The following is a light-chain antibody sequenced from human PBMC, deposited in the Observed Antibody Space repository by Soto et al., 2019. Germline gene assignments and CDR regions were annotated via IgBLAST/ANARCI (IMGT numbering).Light chain of an antibody. CDR2: DVN. V-gene: IGLV2-14*01. Sequence: QSALTQPASVSGSPGQSITISCTGSSSDVGGYNYVSWYQQHPGKAPKLMIYDVNKRPSGVSNRFSGSKSGNTASLTISGLQAEDEADYYCSSYTSSNTEVFGGGTKVTVL. CDR1: SSDVGGYNY. J-gene: IGLJ2*01. CDR3: SSYTSSNTEV.